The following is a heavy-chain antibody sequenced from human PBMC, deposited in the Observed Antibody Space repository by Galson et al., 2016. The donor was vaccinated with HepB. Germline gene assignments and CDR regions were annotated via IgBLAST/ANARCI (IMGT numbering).Heavy chain of an antibody. J-gene: IGHJ6*02. Sequence: SLRLSCAASGFTFSSHGMHWVRQAPGKGXXXVAXXXFXXXTKXXXDSXXGRLSXSREXSANSLYLQINSLRRDDTAVYYCSRRSRLNYYDHYNMDVWGLGTTVIVS. CDR1: GFTFSSHG. D-gene: IGHD3-16*01. CDR3: SRRSRLNYYDHYNMDV. V-gene: IGHV3-30*13. CDR2: XXFXXXTK.